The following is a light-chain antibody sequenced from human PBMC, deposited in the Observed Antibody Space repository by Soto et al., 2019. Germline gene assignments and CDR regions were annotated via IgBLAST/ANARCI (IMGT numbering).Light chain of an antibody. Sequence: QSVLTQPASVSGSPGQSITISCTGTSSDVGSYNIVSWYQQHPGKAPKLMIYEGSKRPSGVSNRFSGSKSGNTASLTISGLQSEDEADYYCCSYAGSSTFVVFGGGTKLTDL. CDR1: SSDVGSYNI. J-gene: IGLJ2*01. CDR2: EGS. CDR3: CSYAGSSTFVV. V-gene: IGLV2-23*03.